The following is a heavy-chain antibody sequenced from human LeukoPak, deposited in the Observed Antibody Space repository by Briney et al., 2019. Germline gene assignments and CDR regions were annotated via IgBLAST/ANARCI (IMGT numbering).Heavy chain of an antibody. CDR2: IYYSGST. V-gene: IGHV4-30-4*08. J-gene: IGHJ4*02. Sequence: SETLSLTCTVSGGSISNGDYYWSWIRQPPGKGLEWIGYIYYSGSTYYNPSLKSRVTISVDTSKNQFSLKLSSVTAADTAVYYCARSYDISLIDYWGQGTLVTVSS. CDR1: GGSISNGDYY. D-gene: IGHD3-9*01. CDR3: ARSYDISLIDY.